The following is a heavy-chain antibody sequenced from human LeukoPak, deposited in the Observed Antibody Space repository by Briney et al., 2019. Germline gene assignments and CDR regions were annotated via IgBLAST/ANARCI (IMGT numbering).Heavy chain of an antibody. CDR3: AREAVDYGSGSHDY. D-gene: IGHD3-10*01. J-gene: IGHJ4*02. CDR2: VHSSGST. CDR1: GAPKGSFY. Sequence: SETLTLTCTVSGAPKGSFYWSWIRQPAGKGLEWIGRVHSSGSTNYIPSIKSRVTMSVDTSKNQFSLKLNTVTAADTAMYYCAREAVDYGSGSHDYWGQGILVTVSS. V-gene: IGHV4-4*07.